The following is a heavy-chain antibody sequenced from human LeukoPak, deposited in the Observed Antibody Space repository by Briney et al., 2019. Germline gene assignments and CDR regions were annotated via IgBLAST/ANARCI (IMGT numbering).Heavy chain of an antibody. J-gene: IGHJ4*02. D-gene: IGHD1-14*01. Sequence: GGSLILSCAASGFTVSSNYLSWVRQAPGKGLEWVSVIYSGGTTYYAESVKGRFTISRDNSKNMLYLQMNSLGAEDTAVYYCATGYYWGQGTLVTVSS. CDR2: IYSGGTT. V-gene: IGHV3-66*01. CDR1: GFTVSSNY. CDR3: ATGYY.